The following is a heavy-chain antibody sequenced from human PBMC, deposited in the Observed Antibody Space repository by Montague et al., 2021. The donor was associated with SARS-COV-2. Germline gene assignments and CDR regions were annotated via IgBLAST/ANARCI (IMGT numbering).Heavy chain of an antibody. CDR3: ARDGFYYDSSGEYLETGGFDN. V-gene: IGHV4-59*01. J-gene: IGHJ4*02. CDR2: IHHTGSS. D-gene: IGHD3-22*01. Sequence: SETLSLTCTVSGGSISNYYWNWIRQSPGKRLEWIGYIHHTGSSNYSPSLKSRVTISLGTSRNQFSLKLSSVTAADTAVYYCARDGFYYDSSGEYLETGGFDNWGQGTLVTVSS. CDR1: GGSISNYY.